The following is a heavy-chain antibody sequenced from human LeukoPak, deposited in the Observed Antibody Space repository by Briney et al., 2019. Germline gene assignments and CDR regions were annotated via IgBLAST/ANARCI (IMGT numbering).Heavy chain of an antibody. V-gene: IGHV1-46*01. CDR2: INPSGGST. CDR3: ARDLGIVVVVAATPGVDY. D-gene: IGHD2-15*01. Sequence: ATVKVSCKESGYTFTSYYMHWVRQAPGQGLEWMGIINPSGGSTSYAQKFQGRVTMTRDTSTSTVYMELSSLRSEDTAVYYCARDLGIVVVVAATPGVDYWGQGTLVTVSS. J-gene: IGHJ4*02. CDR1: GYTFTSYY.